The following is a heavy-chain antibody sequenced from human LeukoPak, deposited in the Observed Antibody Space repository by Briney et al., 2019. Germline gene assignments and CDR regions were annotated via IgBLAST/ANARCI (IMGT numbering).Heavy chain of an antibody. CDR3: ARGYYDSSGHFHFDY. CDR2: MSYDGSNK. J-gene: IGHJ4*02. V-gene: IGHV3-30-3*01. CDR1: GFTFSNAW. Sequence: PGGSLRLSCAASGFTFSNAWMNWVRQAPGKALEWVAHMSYDGSNKYYADSVKGRFTISRDNSKNTLYLQMNSLRTEDTAVYYCARGYYDSSGHFHFDYWGQGTLVTVSS. D-gene: IGHD3-22*01.